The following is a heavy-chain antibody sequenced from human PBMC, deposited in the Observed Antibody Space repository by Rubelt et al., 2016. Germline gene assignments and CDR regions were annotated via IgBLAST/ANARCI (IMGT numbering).Heavy chain of an antibody. V-gene: IGHV3-48*01. D-gene: IGHD4-23*01. CDR2: ISSSSSTI. J-gene: IGHJ4*02. Sequence: YISSSSSTIYYADSVKGRFTISRDNAKNSLYLQMNSLRAEDTAVYYCARVGDAELQTFDYWGQGTLVTVSS. CDR3: ARVGDAELQTFDY.